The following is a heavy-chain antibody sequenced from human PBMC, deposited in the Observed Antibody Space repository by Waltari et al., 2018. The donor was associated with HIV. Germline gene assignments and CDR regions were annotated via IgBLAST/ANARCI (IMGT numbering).Heavy chain of an antibody. CDR3: VRVLGYASSSGDY. CDR1: GFTFGDYA. CDR2: IGSEPYGGTT. D-gene: IGHD6-6*01. Sequence: EVQLVESGGGLVKPGRSLRLSCIASGFTFGDYAMSWFRQAPGKGLEGLGFIGSEPYGGTTECAASVKGRFTISRDDSKSIAYLQMNGLKTEDTAVYYCVRVLGYASSSGDYWGRGTLVTVSS. V-gene: IGHV3-49*05. J-gene: IGHJ4*02.